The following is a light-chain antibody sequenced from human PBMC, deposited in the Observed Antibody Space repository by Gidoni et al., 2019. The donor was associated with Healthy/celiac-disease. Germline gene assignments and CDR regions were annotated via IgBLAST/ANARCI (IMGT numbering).Light chain of an antibody. CDR3: QPYNSYPRT. Sequence: DIQMTQSPSTLSASVGDRVTITCRASQSISSWLAWYQQKPGKAPNLLIYKASSLESGVPSRFSGSGSGTAFTLTISSLQPDDFATYYCQPYNSYPRTFGQGTKVEIK. CDR1: QSISSW. CDR2: KAS. J-gene: IGKJ1*01. V-gene: IGKV1-5*03.